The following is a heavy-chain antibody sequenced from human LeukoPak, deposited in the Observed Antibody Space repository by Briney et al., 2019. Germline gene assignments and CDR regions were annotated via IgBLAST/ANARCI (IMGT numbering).Heavy chain of an antibody. Sequence: GRSLRLSCAASGFTFSSYGMHWVRQAPGKGLEWVAFIRYDGSNKYYADSVKGRFTISRDNSKNTLYLQMNSLRAEDTAVYYCAKDPAAAIYNWFDPWGQGTLVTVSS. V-gene: IGHV3-30*02. J-gene: IGHJ5*02. CDR1: GFTFSSYG. CDR3: AKDPAAAIYNWFDP. CDR2: IRYDGSNK. D-gene: IGHD2/OR15-2a*01.